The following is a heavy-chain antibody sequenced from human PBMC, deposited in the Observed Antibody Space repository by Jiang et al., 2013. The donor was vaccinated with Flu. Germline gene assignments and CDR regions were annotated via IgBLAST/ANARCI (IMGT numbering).Heavy chain of an antibody. CDR2: WYDGSNK. V-gene: IGHV3-33*01. D-gene: IGHD3-22*01. CDR3: ARAYDTSGYYPRFDY. Sequence: WYDGSNKYYADSVKGRFTISRDNSKNTLYLQMNSLRAEDTAVYYCARAYDTSGYYPRFDYWGQGTLVTVSS. J-gene: IGHJ4*02.